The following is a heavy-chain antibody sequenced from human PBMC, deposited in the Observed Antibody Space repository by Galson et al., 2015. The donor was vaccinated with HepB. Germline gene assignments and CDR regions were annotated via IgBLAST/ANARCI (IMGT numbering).Heavy chain of an antibody. J-gene: IGHJ2*01. V-gene: IGHV4-34*01. D-gene: IGHD3-10*01. CDR2: INHSGST. CDR1: GGSFSGYY. CDR3: ARDTGRDWKRSSYWYFDL. Sequence: ETLSLTCAVYGGSFSGYYWSWIRQPPGKGLEWIGEINHSGSTNYNPSLKSRVTISVDTSKNQFSLKLSSVTAADTAVYYCARDTGRDWKRSSYWYFDLWGRGTLVTVSS.